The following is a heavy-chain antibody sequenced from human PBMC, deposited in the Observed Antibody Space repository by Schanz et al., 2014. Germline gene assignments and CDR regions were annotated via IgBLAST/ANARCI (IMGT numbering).Heavy chain of an antibody. Sequence: EVQLVESGGGLVQPGGSLRLSCAASGFTFSGYWMSWVRQAPGKGLEWVAGIKENGSEKYYVDSVKGRFTISRDNAKNSLDLQMNSLRAEDTAVYYCAGATYSSSWYGGSEYFQHWGQGTLVTVSS. V-gene: IGHV3-7*03. D-gene: IGHD6-13*01. CDR1: GFTFSGYW. J-gene: IGHJ1*01. CDR2: IKENGSEK. CDR3: AGATYSSSWYGGSEYFQH.